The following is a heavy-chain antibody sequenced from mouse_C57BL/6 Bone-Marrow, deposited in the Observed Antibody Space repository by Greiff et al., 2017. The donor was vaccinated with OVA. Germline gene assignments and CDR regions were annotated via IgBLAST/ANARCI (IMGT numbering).Heavy chain of an antibody. V-gene: IGHV1-50*01. CDR3: ARYPHPILYYYGSSYYFDY. Sequence: VQLQQSGAELVKPGASVKLSCKASGYTFTSYWMQWVKQRPGQGLEWIGEIDPSDSYTNYNQKFKGKATLTVDTSSRTAYMQLSSLTSEDSAVYYCARYPHPILYYYGSSYYFDYWGQGTTLTVSS. CDR1: GYTFTSYW. CDR2: IDPSDSYT. D-gene: IGHD1-1*01. J-gene: IGHJ2*01.